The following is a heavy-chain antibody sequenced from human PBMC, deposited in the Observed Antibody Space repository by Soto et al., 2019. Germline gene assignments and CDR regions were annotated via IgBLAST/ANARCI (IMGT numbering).Heavy chain of an antibody. CDR1: GDTFKNCV. J-gene: IGHJ6*02. CDR2: IIPLFGTT. CDR3: AAELGFGKLSVV. V-gene: IGHV1-69*01. Sequence: QVQVVQSGVEVRRPGSSVKVSCKASGDTFKNCVISWVRQAPGQGLEWMGGIIPLFGTTDFAQRFQGRLKNTTDESTDTAYQELSRLRSEDKATYYCAAELGFGKLSVVWGQGTTVIVSS. D-gene: IGHD3-10*01.